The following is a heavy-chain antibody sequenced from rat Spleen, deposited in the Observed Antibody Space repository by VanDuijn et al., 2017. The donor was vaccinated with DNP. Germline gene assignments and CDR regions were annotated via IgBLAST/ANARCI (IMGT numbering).Heavy chain of an antibody. J-gene: IGHJ4*01. Sequence: EVQLVESGGGLVQPGRSLTLSCAASGFTFSDYNMAWIRQVPGKGLEWVASITSSGGGTFYSDSVKGRFSMYRDNAKNTLYLQMDSLRSEDTATYYCATHSYRYNYAMDAWGQGTSVTVSS. D-gene: IGHD1-5*01. CDR2: ITSSGGGT. CDR1: GFTFSDYN. CDR3: ATHSYRYNYAMDA. V-gene: IGHV5-25*01.